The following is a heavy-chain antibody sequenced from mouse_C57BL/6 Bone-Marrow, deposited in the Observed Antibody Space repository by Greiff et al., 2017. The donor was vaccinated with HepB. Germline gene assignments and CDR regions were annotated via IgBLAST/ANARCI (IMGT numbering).Heavy chain of an antibody. V-gene: IGHV1-81*01. J-gene: IGHJ2*01. Sequence: QVQLQQSGAELARPGASVKLSCKASGYTFTSYGISWVKQRTGQGLEWIGEIYPRSGNTYYNEKFKGKATLTADKSSSTAYMELRSLTSEDSAVYFCAREGGHYYGSSSDYWGQGTTLTVSS. D-gene: IGHD1-1*01. CDR2: IYPRSGNT. CDR1: GYTFTSYG. CDR3: AREGGHYYGSSSDY.